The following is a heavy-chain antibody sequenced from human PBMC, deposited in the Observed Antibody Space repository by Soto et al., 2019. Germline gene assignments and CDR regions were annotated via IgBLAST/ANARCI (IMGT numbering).Heavy chain of an antibody. Sequence: SETLSLTCSVSGVTTTSGGYYWSWIRQHPGKGLEWIGCTSYSGSTYYNPSLKSRLTISLDTSKNQFSLKLSSVTAADTAVYYCARGSSSSYFNWFDPWGQGTLVTVSS. CDR1: GVTTTSGGYY. CDR3: ARGSSSSYFNWFDP. V-gene: IGHV4-31*03. CDR2: TSYSGST. D-gene: IGHD6-13*01. J-gene: IGHJ5*02.